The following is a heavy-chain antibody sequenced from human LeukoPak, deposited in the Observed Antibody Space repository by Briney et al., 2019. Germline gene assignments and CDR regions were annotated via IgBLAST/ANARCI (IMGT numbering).Heavy chain of an antibody. V-gene: IGHV3-23*01. J-gene: IGHJ3*02. CDR3: APYYDILDAFDI. CDR2: ISGSGGST. Sequence: GGSLRLSCAASGFTFSSYAMSWVRQALGKGLEWVSAISGSGGSTYYADSVKGRFTISRDNSKNTLYLQMNSLRAEDTAVYYCAPYYDILDAFDIWGQGTMVTVSS. CDR1: GFTFSSYA. D-gene: IGHD3-9*01.